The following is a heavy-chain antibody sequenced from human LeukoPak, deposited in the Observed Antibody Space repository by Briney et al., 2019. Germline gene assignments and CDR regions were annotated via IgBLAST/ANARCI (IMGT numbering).Heavy chain of an antibody. CDR3: AKGNYDFWSGSDV. CDR1: GFTFSSYG. D-gene: IGHD3-3*01. Sequence: GGSLRLSCAASGFTFSSYGMHWVRQAPGKGLEWVADIWYDGSNKYYADSVKGRFTISRDNSKNTLYLQMNSLRAEDTAVYYCAKGNYDFWSGSDVWGQGTTVTVSS. J-gene: IGHJ6*02. V-gene: IGHV3-33*06. CDR2: IWYDGSNK.